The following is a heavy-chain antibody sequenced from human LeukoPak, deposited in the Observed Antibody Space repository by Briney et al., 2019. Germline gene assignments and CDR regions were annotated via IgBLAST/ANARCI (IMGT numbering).Heavy chain of an antibody. CDR2: INPNSGGT. V-gene: IGHV1-2*02. D-gene: IGHD2-2*02. CDR3: ARDHRYCSSTSCYTPYNWLDP. Sequence: GASVKVSCKASGYTFTGYYMHWVRQAPGQGLEWMGWINPNSGGTNYAQKFQGRVTMTRDTSISTAYMELSRLRSDDTAVYYCARDHRYCSSTSCYTPYNWLDPWGQGTLVTVSS. CDR1: GYTFTGYY. J-gene: IGHJ5*02.